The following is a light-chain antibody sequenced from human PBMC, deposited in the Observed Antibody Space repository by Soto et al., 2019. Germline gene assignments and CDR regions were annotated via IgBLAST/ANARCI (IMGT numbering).Light chain of an antibody. Sequence: QSVLTQPPSVSGAPGQRVTISCTGSSSNIGAGKDVHWYQQLPGTAPKFLISGSNHRPSGVPDRFSVSKSGNTASLTISGLQADDEADYHCCSYEGRSILVFGTGTKVTVL. V-gene: IGLV1-40*01. J-gene: IGLJ1*01. CDR3: CSYEGRSILV. CDR2: GSN. CDR1: SSNIGAGKD.